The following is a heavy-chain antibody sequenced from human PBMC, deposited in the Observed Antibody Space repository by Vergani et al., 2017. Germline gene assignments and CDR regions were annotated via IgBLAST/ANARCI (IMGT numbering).Heavy chain of an antibody. CDR2: IRSKANSYAT. Sequence: EVQLVESGGGLVKPGGSFRLSCAASGFTFSNAWMSWVRQASGKGLEWVGRIRSKANSYATAYAASVKGRFTISRDDSKNTAYLQMNSLKTEDTAVYYCTSRSGSYYSDYWGQGTLVTVSS. J-gene: IGHJ4*02. D-gene: IGHD1-26*01. CDR1: GFTFSNAW. CDR3: TSRSGSYYSDY. V-gene: IGHV3-73*01.